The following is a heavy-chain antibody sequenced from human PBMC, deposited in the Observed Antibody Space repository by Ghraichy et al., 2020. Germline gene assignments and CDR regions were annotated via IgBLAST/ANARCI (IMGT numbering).Heavy chain of an antibody. CDR1: GGSFSGYY. V-gene: IGHV4-34*01. Sequence: PETLSLTCAVYGGSFSGYYWSWIRQPPGKGLEWIGEINHSGSTNYNPSLKSRVTISVDTSKNQFSLKLSSVTAADTAVYYCARGPLWFGEPTDYWGQGTLVTVSS. CDR2: INHSGST. CDR3: ARGPLWFGEPTDY. J-gene: IGHJ4*02. D-gene: IGHD3-10*01.